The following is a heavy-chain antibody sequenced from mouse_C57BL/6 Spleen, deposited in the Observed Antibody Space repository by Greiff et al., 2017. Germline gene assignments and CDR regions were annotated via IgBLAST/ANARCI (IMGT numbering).Heavy chain of an antibody. CDR1: GYAFSSSW. CDR2: IYPGDGDT. CDR3: ARMYYGSPYFGC. J-gene: IGHJ2*01. D-gene: IGHD1-1*01. Sequence: VQLQQSGPELVKPGASVKISCKASGYAFSSSWMNWVKQRPGKGLEWIGRIYPGDGDTNYNGKFKGKATLTADKSSSTAYMQLSSLTSEDSAVYFCARMYYGSPYFGCWGQGTTLTVSS. V-gene: IGHV1-82*01.